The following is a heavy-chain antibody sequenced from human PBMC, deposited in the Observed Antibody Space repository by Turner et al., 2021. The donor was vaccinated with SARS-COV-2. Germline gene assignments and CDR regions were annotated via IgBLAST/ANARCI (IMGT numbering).Heavy chain of an antibody. D-gene: IGHD2-21*02. CDR2: FEPEDAET. CDR1: GYTLIELS. V-gene: IGHV1-24*01. CDR3: ATGYAYCGGDCSIDY. J-gene: IGHJ4*02. Sequence: QVQLVQSGAEVKKPGASVKVSCKVSGYTLIELSMHWVRQAPGKGLEWMGGFEPEDAETIYAQKFQGRVTMTEDTSTDTAYMELSSLRSEDTAVYYCATGYAYCGGDCSIDYWGQGTLVTVSS.